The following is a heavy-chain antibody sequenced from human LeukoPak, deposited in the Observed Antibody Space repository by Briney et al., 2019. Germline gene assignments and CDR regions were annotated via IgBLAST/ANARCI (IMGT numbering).Heavy chain of an antibody. V-gene: IGHV3-23*01. CDR3: AKDPAGYSGYDYVGY. J-gene: IGHJ4*02. Sequence: ASVKVSCKASGYTFTSYYMHWVRQAPGKGLEWVSAISGSGGSTYYADSVKGRFTISRDNSKNTLYLQMNSLRAEDTAVYYCAKDPAGYSGYDYVGYWGQGTLVTVSS. CDR2: ISGSGGST. CDR1: GYTFTSYY. D-gene: IGHD5-12*01.